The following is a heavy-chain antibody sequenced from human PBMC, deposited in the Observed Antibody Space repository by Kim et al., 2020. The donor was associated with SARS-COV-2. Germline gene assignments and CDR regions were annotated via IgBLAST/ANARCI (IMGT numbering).Heavy chain of an antibody. D-gene: IGHD5-12*01. Sequence: ASVKVSCKASGYTFTGYYMHWVRQAPGQGLEWMGWINPNSGGTNYAQKFQGRVTMTRDTSISTAYMELSRLRSDDTAVYYCARGLLYEHQGHDAFDIWGQGTMVTVSS. CDR1: GYTFTGYY. CDR3: ARGLLYEHQGHDAFDI. V-gene: IGHV1-2*02. CDR2: INPNSGGT. J-gene: IGHJ3*02.